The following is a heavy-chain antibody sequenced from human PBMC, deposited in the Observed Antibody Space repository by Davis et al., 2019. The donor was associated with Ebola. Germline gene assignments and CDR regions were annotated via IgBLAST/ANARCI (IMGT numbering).Heavy chain of an antibody. CDR2: IIPIFGTA. D-gene: IGHD1-1*01. Sequence: AASVKVSCKASGGTFSSYAISWVRHAPGQGLEWMGGIIPIFGTANYAQKFQGRVAITADESTSTAYMELSSLRSEDTAVYYCARAQLPTTSDHWGQGTLVTVSS. CDR3: ARAQLPTTSDH. CDR1: GGTFSSYA. J-gene: IGHJ4*02. V-gene: IGHV1-69*13.